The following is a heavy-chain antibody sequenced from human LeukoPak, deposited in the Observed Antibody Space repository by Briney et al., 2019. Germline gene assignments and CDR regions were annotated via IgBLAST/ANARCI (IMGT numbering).Heavy chain of an antibody. CDR3: ARPSSDYVWGGYPAY. CDR1: GYSFTSYW. V-gene: IGHV5-51*01. CDR2: IYPGDSDT. J-gene: IGHJ4*02. D-gene: IGHD3-16*02. Sequence: GESLKISCKGSGYSFTSYWIGWVRQMPGKGLEWMGIIYPGDSDTRYSPSFQGQVTISADKSISTAYLQWSSLKASDTAMYYCARPSSDYVWGGYPAYWGQGTLVTVSS.